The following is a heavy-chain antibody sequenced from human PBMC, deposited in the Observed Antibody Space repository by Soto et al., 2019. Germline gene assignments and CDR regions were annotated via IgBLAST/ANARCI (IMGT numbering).Heavy chain of an antibody. V-gene: IGHV3-30*18. D-gene: IGHD3-3*01. Sequence: GGSLRLSCAASGFIFSSYGMYWIRQAPGKGLEWVAGISHDGSNKYYGDSVKGRCTISRDNSKNTLFLQIDSLRAEDTAVYYCAKLIGGVRAIGGTGNWLDPWGQGTLVTVSS. CDR1: GFIFSSYG. J-gene: IGHJ5*02. CDR2: ISHDGSNK. CDR3: AKLIGGVRAIGGTGNWLDP.